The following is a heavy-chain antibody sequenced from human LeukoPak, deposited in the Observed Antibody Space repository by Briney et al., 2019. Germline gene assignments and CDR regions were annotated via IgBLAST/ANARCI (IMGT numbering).Heavy chain of an antibody. V-gene: IGHV3-23*01. CDR1: GFTFNNYA. CDR2: ISNSGGNI. Sequence: PGGSLRLSCVASGFTFNNYAMSWVRQAPGRGLEWLSSISNSGGNIDYRNSVKGRFTISRDNSKNTLYLQMDSLGVEDTGVYYCASFACCHYDSESGYWGQGTLVTVSS. CDR3: ASFACCHYDSESGY. D-gene: IGHD3-22*01. J-gene: IGHJ4*02.